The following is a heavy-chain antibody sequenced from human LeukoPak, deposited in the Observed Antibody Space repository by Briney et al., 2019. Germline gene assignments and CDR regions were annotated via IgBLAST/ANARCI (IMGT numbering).Heavy chain of an antibody. J-gene: IGHJ4*02. CDR3: ARGGAQYYYDSNDRYYFDY. V-gene: IGHV4-30-2*01. CDR2: IYHSGST. Sequence: SETLSLTCAVSGGSISRGGYSWSWLRQPPGQGLEWIGYIYHSGSTYYNPSLKSRVTISVDRSKNQFSLKLSSVTAADTAVYYCARGGAQYYYDSNDRYYFDYWGQGTLVTVSS. D-gene: IGHD3-22*01. CDR1: GGSISRGGYS.